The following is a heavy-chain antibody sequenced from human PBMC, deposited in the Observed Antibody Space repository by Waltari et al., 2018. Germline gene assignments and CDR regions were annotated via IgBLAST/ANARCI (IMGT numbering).Heavy chain of an antibody. CDR3: AREVEEQQLSPQTRF. Sequence: VRQAPGKGLVWVSRINSDGSSTSYADSVKGRFTISRDNAKNTLYLQMNSLRAEDTAVYYCAREVEEQQLSPQTRFWGQGTLVTVSS. CDR2: INSDGSST. J-gene: IGHJ4*02. V-gene: IGHV3-74*01. D-gene: IGHD6-13*01.